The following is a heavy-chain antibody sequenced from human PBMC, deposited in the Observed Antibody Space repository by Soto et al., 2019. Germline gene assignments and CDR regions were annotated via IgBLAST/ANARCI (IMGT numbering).Heavy chain of an antibody. J-gene: IGHJ6*02. V-gene: IGHV3-73*01. Sequence: PGESLKISCAASGFTFSGSAMHWVRQASGKGLEWVGRIRSKANSYATAYAASVKGRFTISRDDSKNTAYLQMSSLKTEDTAVYYCTSCSSTSCYWYYYGMDVWGQGTTVTVSS. CDR3: TSCSSTSCYWYYYGMDV. D-gene: IGHD2-2*01. CDR2: IRSKANSYAT. CDR1: GFTFSGSA.